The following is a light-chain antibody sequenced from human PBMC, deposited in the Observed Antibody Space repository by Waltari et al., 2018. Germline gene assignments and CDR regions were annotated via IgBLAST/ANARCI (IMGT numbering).Light chain of an antibody. CDR2: HSS. Sequence: EVILTQSPDTLSLSPGERATLSCRASQSISRYLVWYQQKPGQAPRLLIYHSSIRATGIPDRFSGSGYGTDFSLTISRLEPEDFAVYYCQNHERLPAVFGQGTKVEMK. CDR3: QNHERLPAV. J-gene: IGKJ1*01. V-gene: IGKV3-20*01. CDR1: QSISRY.